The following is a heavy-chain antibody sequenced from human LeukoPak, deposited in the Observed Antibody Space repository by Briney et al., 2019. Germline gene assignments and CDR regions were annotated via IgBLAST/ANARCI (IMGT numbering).Heavy chain of an antibody. CDR3: ARGQKDYYDSSGYPLIYWYFDL. D-gene: IGHD3-22*01. CDR2: MNPNSGNT. Sequence: GASVKVSCKASGYTFTSYDINWVRQATGQGLEWMGWMNPNSGNTGYAQKFQGRVTITRNTSISTAYMELSSLRSEDTAVYYCARGQKDYYDSSGYPLIYWYFDLWGQGTLVTVSS. J-gene: IGHJ2*01. V-gene: IGHV1-8*03. CDR1: GYTFTSYD.